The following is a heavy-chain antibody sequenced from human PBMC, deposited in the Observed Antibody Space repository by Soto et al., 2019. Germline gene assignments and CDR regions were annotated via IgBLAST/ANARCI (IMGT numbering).Heavy chain of an antibody. V-gene: IGHV4-4*02. J-gene: IGHJ4*01. CDR3: AARHFCSGPWTHTRLDY. D-gene: IGHD3-3*02. Sequence: SQTLSLTCAVSGDFINSSHWWSWVRQPPGKGLEWIGQISHGGSTNYNPSLTSRVTISVDKSKNHFSLKLTSVTAADTTVYYCAARHFCSGPWTHTRLDYWGHGTLVTVSS. CDR2: ISHGGST. CDR1: GDFINSSHW.